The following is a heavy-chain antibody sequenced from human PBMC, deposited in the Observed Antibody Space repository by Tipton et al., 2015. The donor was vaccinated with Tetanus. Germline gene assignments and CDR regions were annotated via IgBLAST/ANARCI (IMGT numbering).Heavy chain of an antibody. D-gene: IGHD6-6*01. Sequence: TLSLTCTVSGGSISTYHWSWIRQSPGKGLEWIGYIDYFGSTKYNPSLKSRVAMSVDTSKNQLSLRLNSVTSADTAVYYCARRSVSARFDDWGQGTLVTVSS. CDR3: ARRSVSARFDD. CDR1: GGSISTYH. CDR2: IDYFGST. V-gene: IGHV4-59*01. J-gene: IGHJ4*02.